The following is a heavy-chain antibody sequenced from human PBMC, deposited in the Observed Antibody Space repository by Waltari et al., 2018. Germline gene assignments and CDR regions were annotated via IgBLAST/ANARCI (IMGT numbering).Heavy chain of an antibody. V-gene: IGHV4-4*02. CDR2: IYYPGSA. D-gene: IGHD3-22*01. J-gene: IGHJ4*02. CDR3: AREHYDSSGSFDC. CDR1: GDSISDSNW. Sequence: QVQLQESGPGLVEPSGTLSLSCTVSGDSISDSNWWGWVRQPPGKGLEWSGEIYYPGSANYNPSLRSGVVISVDKSKMQVSLKLSSVTAADTAVYYCAREHYDSSGSFDCWGQGTLVTVSS.